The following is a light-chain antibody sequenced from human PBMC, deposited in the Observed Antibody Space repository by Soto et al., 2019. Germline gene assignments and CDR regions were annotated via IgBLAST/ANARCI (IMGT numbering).Light chain of an antibody. V-gene: IGKV3-20*01. Sequence: EIVLTQSPGTVSLSPGERGALSCRASQSVSSNYVAWYQQKPGQAPRLLISGASNRATGTPDRFRGSGSGTDFTLTISRLEPEDFAVYYCHQYGSSPWTFGQGTKVDIK. CDR3: HQYGSSPWT. J-gene: IGKJ1*01. CDR1: QSVSSNY. CDR2: GAS.